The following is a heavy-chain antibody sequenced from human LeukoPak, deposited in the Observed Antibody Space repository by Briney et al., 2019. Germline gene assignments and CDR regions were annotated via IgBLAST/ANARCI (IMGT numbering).Heavy chain of an antibody. Sequence: GGSLRLSCVASGFAFSSHDMNWVRQAPGKGLEWLSYISKSGRTIDSADSVKGRFTISRDNAKNSLYLQMNSLRAEDTAVYCCARDNYYKSGTFDCWGQGTLVTVSS. D-gene: IGHD3-10*01. V-gene: IGHV3-48*03. CDR1: GFAFSSHD. J-gene: IGHJ4*02. CDR3: ARDNYYKSGTFDC. CDR2: ISKSGRTI.